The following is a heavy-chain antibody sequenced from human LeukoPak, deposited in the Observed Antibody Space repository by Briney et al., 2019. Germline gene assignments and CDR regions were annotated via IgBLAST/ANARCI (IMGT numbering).Heavy chain of an antibody. CDR1: GFTLSSYA. CDR2: TRDSGNST. V-gene: IGHV3-23*01. D-gene: IGHD3-3*01. J-gene: IGHJ4*02. Sequence: GASLRLSCVASGFTLSSYAMSWVRQAPGKGLEWVSTTRDSGNSTYYADSVKGRFTISRDNSKNTLYLQMNSLRAEDTAVYYCAKESNYDFWSGYFPFDYWGQGTLVNVSS. CDR3: AKESNYDFWSGYFPFDY.